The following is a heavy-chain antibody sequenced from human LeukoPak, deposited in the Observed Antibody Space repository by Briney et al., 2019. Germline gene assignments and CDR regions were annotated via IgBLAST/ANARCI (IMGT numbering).Heavy chain of an antibody. CDR2: IYTSGTT. V-gene: IGHV4-4*07. CDR3: ARAPTGTGGWNWFDP. Sequence: ASETLSLTCTVSGGSITGHHWSWIRQPAGKGLELIGRIYTSGTTNYNPSLKSRVTMSVDTSKNQFSLKLSSVTAADTAVYYCARAPTGTGGWNWFDPWGQGTLVTASS. J-gene: IGHJ5*02. D-gene: IGHD1-1*01. CDR1: GGSITGHH.